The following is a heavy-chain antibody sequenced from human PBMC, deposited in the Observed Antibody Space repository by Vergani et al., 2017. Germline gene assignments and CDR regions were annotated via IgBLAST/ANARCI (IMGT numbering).Heavy chain of an antibody. Sequence: QVQLQESGPGLVKSSETLSLTCSVSFDSIRNLYCNWIRQPPGKGLEWIGSIYYSGSTYYNPSLKSRLTISVDASKNQFSLKLSSVTAPDTAVYYCASGWDFGDSRWGQGTLVTVSS. CDR3: ASGWDFGDSR. D-gene: IGHD4-17*01. CDR1: FDSIRNLY. V-gene: IGHV4-59*05. J-gene: IGHJ4*02. CDR2: IYYSGST.